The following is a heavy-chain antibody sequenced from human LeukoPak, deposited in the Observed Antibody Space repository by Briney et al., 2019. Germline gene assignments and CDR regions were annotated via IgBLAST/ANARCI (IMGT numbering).Heavy chain of an antibody. J-gene: IGHJ4*02. D-gene: IGHD4-17*01. CDR3: ATDYGESLDY. V-gene: IGHV1-69*05. CDR2: IIPIFGTA. CDR1: GGTFSSYA. Sequence: ASVKVSCKASGGTFSSYAISWVRQAPGQGLEWMGGIIPIFGTANYAQKFQGRVTITTAESTSTAYMELSSLRSEDTAVYYCATDYGESLDYWGQGTLVTVSS.